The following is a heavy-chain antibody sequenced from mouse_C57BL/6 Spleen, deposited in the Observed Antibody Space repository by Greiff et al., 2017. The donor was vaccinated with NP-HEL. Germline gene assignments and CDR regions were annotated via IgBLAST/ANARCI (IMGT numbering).Heavy chain of an antibody. D-gene: IGHD2-1*01. V-gene: IGHV3-6*01. J-gene: IGHJ2*01. CDR3: ASEGSYGNYGY. CDR2: ISYDGSN. Sequence: VQLKESGPGLVKPSQSLSLTCSVTGYSITSGYYWNWIRQFPGNKLEWMGYISYDGSNNYNPSLKNRISITRDTSKNQFFLKLNSVTTEDTATYYCASEGSYGNYGYWGQGTTLTVSS. CDR1: GYSITSGYY.